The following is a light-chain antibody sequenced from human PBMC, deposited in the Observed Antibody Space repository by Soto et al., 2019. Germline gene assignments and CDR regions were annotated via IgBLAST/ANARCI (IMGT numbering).Light chain of an antibody. CDR2: EVS. CDR3: SSYTSTSSNFV. CDR1: SSDVGGYNY. V-gene: IGLV2-14*01. J-gene: IGLJ1*01. Sequence: QSVLTQPASVSGSPGQSITISCTGSSSDVGGYNYVSWYQQHPGKAPQLMIYEVSNRPSGVSNRFSGSKSGNTVSLTISGLQTEDEADYYCSSYTSTSSNFVFGGGTKVTVL.